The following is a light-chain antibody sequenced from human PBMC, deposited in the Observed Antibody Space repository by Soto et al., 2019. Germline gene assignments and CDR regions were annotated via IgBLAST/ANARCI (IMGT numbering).Light chain of an antibody. Sequence: QSALTQPASVSGSPGQSITISCTGTNSDVGDYSSVFWYQQHPGKAPKLMIYDVTNRPSGVSDRFSGSKSGNTASLTISGLQAEDEADYYCSSYTSTSTQVFGTGTKLTVL. V-gene: IGLV2-14*03. CDR1: NSDVGDYSS. J-gene: IGLJ1*01. CDR2: DVT. CDR3: SSYTSTSTQV.